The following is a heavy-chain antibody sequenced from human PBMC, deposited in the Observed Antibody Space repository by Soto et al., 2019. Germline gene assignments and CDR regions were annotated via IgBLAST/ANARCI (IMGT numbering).Heavy chain of an antibody. Sequence: VASVKVSCKASGGTFSSYAISWVRQAPGQGLEWMGGIIPIFGTANYAQKFQGRVTITADKSTSTAYMELSSLRSEDTAVYYCARSTVGQRNWFDPWGQGTLVTVSS. CDR1: GGTFSSYA. V-gene: IGHV1-69*06. CDR3: ARSTVGQRNWFDP. D-gene: IGHD4-17*01. J-gene: IGHJ5*02. CDR2: IIPIFGTA.